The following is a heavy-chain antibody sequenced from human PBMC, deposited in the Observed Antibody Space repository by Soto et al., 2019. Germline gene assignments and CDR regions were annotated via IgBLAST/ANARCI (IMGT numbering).Heavy chain of an antibody. V-gene: IGHV3-48*03. D-gene: IGHD3-3*02. CDR1: GFAFSNYE. Sequence: GGSLRLSCAASGFAFSNYEMNWVRQAPGKGLEWVSYISLSGSTIYYADSVKGRFTISRDDAKNSLYLQMDSLRADDTAVYYCARESFSASPNFFDYWGQGTLVTVSS. CDR3: ARESFSASPNFFDY. CDR2: ISLSGSTI. J-gene: IGHJ4*02.